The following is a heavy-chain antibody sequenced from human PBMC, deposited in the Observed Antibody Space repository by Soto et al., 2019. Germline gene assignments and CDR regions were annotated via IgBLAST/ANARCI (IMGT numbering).Heavy chain of an antibody. CDR2: IYYSGST. V-gene: IGHV4-30-4*01. J-gene: IGHJ4*02. D-gene: IGHD6-19*01. Sequence: TSETLSLTSTVSGGKISSGDYYWSWIRQPPGKGLEWIGYIYYSGSTYYNPSLKSRVTISVDTSKNQFSLKLSSVTAADTAVYYCAREVVAVADDLFGYWGQGTLVTVSS. CDR3: AREVVAVADDLFGY. CDR1: GGKISSGDYY.